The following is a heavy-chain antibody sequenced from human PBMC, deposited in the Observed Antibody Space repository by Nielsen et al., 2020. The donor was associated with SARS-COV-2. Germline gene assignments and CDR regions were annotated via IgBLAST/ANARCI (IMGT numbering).Heavy chain of an antibody. CDR1: GYTFTSYA. CDR2: INAGNGNT. CDR3: ARRSSTREYYFDY. J-gene: IGHJ4*02. V-gene: IGHV1-3*01. Sequence: ASVKVSCKASGYTFTSYAMHWVRQAPGQRLEWMGWINAGNGNTKYSQKFQGGVTITRDTSASTAYMELSSLRSEDTAVYYCARRSSTREYYFDYWGQGTLVTVSS. D-gene: IGHD2-2*01.